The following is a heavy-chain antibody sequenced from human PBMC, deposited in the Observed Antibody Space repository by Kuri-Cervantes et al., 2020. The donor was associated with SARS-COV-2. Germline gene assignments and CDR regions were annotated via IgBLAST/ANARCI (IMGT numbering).Heavy chain of an antibody. J-gene: IGHJ4*02. CDR3: AKDRAGVHDF. V-gene: IGHV3-30*18. Sequence: LTCVASGFNFSTTDMHWVRQAPGQGLEWVTFISSDGKNKKCMASGKGRFTISRDNSQNTLYLQMKSLRDGDTAIYYCAKDRAGVHDFWGQGTLVTVSS. CDR2: ISSDGKNK. CDR1: GFNFSTTD. D-gene: IGHD2-8*01.